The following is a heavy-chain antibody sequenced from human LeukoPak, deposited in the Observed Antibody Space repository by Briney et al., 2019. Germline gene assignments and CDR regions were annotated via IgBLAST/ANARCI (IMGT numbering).Heavy chain of an antibody. J-gene: IGHJ4*02. CDR1: GFTVSGYY. Sequence: GGSLRLSCAASGFTVSGYYMSWVRQPPGKGLEGVSVIYSGGSTYYADAVKGRFTICRDNSKNTLYLQMNSLRAEDTAVYYCAGNPDFYYDSSGYHRWGQGTLVTVSS. CDR2: IYSGGST. V-gene: IGHV3-66*01. CDR3: AGNPDFYYDSSGYHR. D-gene: IGHD3-22*01.